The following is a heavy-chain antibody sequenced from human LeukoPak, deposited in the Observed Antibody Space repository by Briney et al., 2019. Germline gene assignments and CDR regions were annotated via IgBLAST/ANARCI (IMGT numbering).Heavy chain of an antibody. J-gene: IGHJ3*02. CDR3: ARDATTHTIGCYDDAFDI. V-gene: IGHV3-48*03. CDR2: ISASGTTI. D-gene: IGHD6-19*01. Sequence: GGSLRLSCAASGFSFSSYEMNWVRQAPGKGLEWVSYISASGTTIYYADSVKGRFTISRDNAEKSLYLQMNSLRAEDTAVYYCARDATTHTIGCYDDAFDIWGHGTMVTVSS. CDR1: GFSFSSYE.